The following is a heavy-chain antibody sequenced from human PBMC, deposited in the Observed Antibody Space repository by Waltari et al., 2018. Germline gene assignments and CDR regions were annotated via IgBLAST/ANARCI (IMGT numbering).Heavy chain of an antibody. Sequence: VQLQQWGAGLLKPSETLSLTCAVYGGSFSGYYWSWIRQPPGKGLEWVSAISGSGGSTYYADSVKGRFTISRDNSKNTLYLQMNSLRAEDTAVYYCAKDGVVGATPPGENYFDYWGQGTLVTVSS. D-gene: IGHD1-26*01. CDR1: GGSFSGYY. CDR3: AKDGVVGATPPGENYFDY. CDR2: ISGSGGST. J-gene: IGHJ4*02. V-gene: IGHV3-23*01.